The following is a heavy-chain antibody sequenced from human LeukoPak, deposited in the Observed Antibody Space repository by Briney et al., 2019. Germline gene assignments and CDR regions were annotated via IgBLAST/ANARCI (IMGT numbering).Heavy chain of an antibody. Sequence: GGSLRLSCAATGFTFSTYAMSWVRQAPGKGLQWVSLISGSGDGAHYADSVKGRFTISRDNSKNTVYLQMTNLRAEDTAVYYCAKGYIQLWWFDYWGQGTLVTVSS. CDR1: GFTFSTYA. CDR2: ISGSGDGA. D-gene: IGHD2-21*01. J-gene: IGHJ4*02. V-gene: IGHV3-23*01. CDR3: AKGYIQLWWFDY.